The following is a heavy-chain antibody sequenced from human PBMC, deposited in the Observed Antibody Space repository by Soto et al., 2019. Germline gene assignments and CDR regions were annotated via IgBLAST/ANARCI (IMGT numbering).Heavy chain of an antibody. Sequence: PWGSLRLSCVVSGFTFSSYWMNWVRQAPGKGLEWVANIKQDGSEKYYVDSAKGRFTISRDNAKNSLYLQMNSLSAEDTAIYYCATSRTFDYWGQGALVTVSS. CDR2: IKQDGSEK. CDR1: GFTFSSYW. J-gene: IGHJ4*02. D-gene: IGHD6-13*01. V-gene: IGHV3-7*01. CDR3: ATSRTFDY.